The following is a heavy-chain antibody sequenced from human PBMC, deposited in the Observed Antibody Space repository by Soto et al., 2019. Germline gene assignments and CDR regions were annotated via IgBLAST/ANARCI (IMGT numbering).Heavy chain of an antibody. Sequence: GVSVKGPCKASGYTFTNYGISWVRQAPGQGLEWMGWISAYNGNTNYAQKLQGRVTMTTDTSTSTAYMELRSLRSDDTAVYYCARDTVYDSSGYYPYWGQGTLVTVSS. CDR3: ARDTVYDSSGYYPY. V-gene: IGHV1-18*01. CDR1: GYTFTNYG. CDR2: ISAYNGNT. D-gene: IGHD3-22*01. J-gene: IGHJ4*02.